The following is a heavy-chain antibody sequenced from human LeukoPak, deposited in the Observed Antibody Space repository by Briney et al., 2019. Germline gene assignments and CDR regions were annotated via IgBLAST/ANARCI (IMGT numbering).Heavy chain of an antibody. Sequence: PGGSLRLSCTASGFIFSTCAMSWVRQTPEKGLEWVARIKRQTEGWAKDYAAPVKGRFTISRDDSKSTVYLQMNSLGVEDTAVYFCSRNADHDWWGQGTLVTVSS. V-gene: IGHV3-15*01. CDR1: GFIFSTCA. CDR3: SRNADHDW. D-gene: IGHD1-14*01. CDR2: IKRQTEGWAK. J-gene: IGHJ4*02.